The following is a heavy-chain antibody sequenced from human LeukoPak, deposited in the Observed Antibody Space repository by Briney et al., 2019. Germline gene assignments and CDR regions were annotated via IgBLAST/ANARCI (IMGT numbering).Heavy chain of an antibody. V-gene: IGHV1-2*02. Sequence: EASVKVSCKASGGTFSSYAISWVRQAPGQGLEWMGWINPNSGGTNYAQKFQGRVTMTRDTSISTAYMELSRLRSDDTAVYYCARESRNNWNDGGGAFDIWGQGTMVTVSS. CDR3: ARESRNNWNDGGGAFDI. CDR1: GGTFSSYA. J-gene: IGHJ3*02. D-gene: IGHD1-1*01. CDR2: INPNSGGT.